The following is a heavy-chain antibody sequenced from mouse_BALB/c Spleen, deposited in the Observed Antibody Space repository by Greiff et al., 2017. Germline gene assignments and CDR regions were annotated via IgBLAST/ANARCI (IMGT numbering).Heavy chain of an antibody. J-gene: IGHJ4*01. CDR2: INPSSGYT. CDR1: GYTFTSYT. V-gene: IGHV1-4*02. CDR3: AGSAMDY. Sequence: VQLQQSAAELARPGASVKMSCKASGYTFTSYTMHWLKQRPGQGLEWIGYINPSSGYTEYNQKFKDKTTLTADKSSSTAYMQLSRLTSEDAAVYYCAGSAMDYWGQGTSVTVSS.